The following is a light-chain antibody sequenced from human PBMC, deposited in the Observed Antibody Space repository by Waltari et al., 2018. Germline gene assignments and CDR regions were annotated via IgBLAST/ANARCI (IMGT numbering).Light chain of an antibody. CDR3: QQYANFPLT. V-gene: IGKV1-33*01. CDR1: QDISNF. Sequence: DIQMTQSPSSLSASVGDRVTITCQASQDISNFLNWYQQKPGKATKLLIYDAANLETGVPSRFSGSAYGTDFTFTISSLQPEDIATYYCQQYANFPLTIGGGTKLEI. J-gene: IGKJ4*01. CDR2: DAA.